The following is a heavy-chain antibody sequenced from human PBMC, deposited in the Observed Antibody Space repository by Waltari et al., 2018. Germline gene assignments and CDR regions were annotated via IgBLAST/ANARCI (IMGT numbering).Heavy chain of an antibody. CDR3: ARHEGGGLNAL. Sequence: QVQLQESGPGLVKPSETLSLTCTVSGGSITSYYWSWFRQPPGKGLEWIGYIYYTGTTNYSPSLKSRVTMSVETSKDQFSLKVTSVTAADTAMYYCARHEGGGLNALWGQGTLVTVSS. CDR1: GGSITSYY. CDR2: IYYTGTT. V-gene: IGHV4-59*08. D-gene: IGHD3-16*01. J-gene: IGHJ4*02.